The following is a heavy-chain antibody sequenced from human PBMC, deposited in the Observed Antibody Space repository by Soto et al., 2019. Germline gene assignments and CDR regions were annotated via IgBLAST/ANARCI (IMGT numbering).Heavy chain of an antibody. CDR1: GYTFTSYG. CDR2: ISAYNGNT. V-gene: IGHV1-18*04. CDR3: ARDRCSGGSCLHDAFDI. Sequence: WASVKVSCKASGYTFTSYGISWVRQAPGQGLEWMGWISAYNGNTNYAQKLQGRVTMTTDTSTSTAYMELRSLRSDDTAVYYCARDRCSGGSCLHDAFDIWGQGTMVTVSS. J-gene: IGHJ3*02. D-gene: IGHD2-15*01.